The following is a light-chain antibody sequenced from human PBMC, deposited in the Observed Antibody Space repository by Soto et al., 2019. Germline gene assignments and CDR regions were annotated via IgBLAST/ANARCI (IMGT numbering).Light chain of an antibody. CDR2: GAS. Sequence: EIVLTQSPGTLSLSPGERGTLSCRASQSVSSTYLAWYQQKPGQAPRLLIYGASSRATGIPDRFSGSGSGTDFTLTISRLEPEDFAVYYCQEYGSSSQTFGQGTKVEIK. V-gene: IGKV3-20*01. CDR3: QEYGSSSQT. CDR1: QSVSSTY. J-gene: IGKJ1*01.